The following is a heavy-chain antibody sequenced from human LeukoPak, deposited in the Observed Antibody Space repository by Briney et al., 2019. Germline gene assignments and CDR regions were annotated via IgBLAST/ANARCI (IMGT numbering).Heavy chain of an antibody. Sequence: GGSLGLSCAASGFTFSSYSMNWVRQAPGKGLEWVSYISSSSSTIYYADSVKGRFTISRDNAKNSLYLQMNSLRAEDTAVYYCARDQHIVVVTAIDNWFDPWGQGTLVTVSS. J-gene: IGHJ5*02. CDR1: GFTFSSYS. CDR2: ISSSSSTI. CDR3: ARDQHIVVVTAIDNWFDP. D-gene: IGHD2-21*02. V-gene: IGHV3-48*04.